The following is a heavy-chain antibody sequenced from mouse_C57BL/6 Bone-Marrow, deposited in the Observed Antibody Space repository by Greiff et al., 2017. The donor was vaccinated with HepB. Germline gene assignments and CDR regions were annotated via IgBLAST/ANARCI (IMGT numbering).Heavy chain of an antibody. CDR1: GYTFTSYG. D-gene: IGHD1-1*01. V-gene: IGHV1-81*01. CDR2: IYPRSGNT. J-gene: IGHJ4*01. Sequence: VKVVESGAELARPGASVKLSCKASGYTFTSYGISWVKQRTGQGLEWIGEIYPRSGNTYYNEKFKGKATLTADKSSSTAYMELRSLTSEDSAVFLCTRQEIITTVVATDYAMDYWGQGTSVTVSS. CDR3: TRQEIITTVVATDYAMDY.